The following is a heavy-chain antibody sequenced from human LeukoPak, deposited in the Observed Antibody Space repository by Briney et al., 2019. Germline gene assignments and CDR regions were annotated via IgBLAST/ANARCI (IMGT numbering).Heavy chain of an antibody. CDR3: ARGGSSGPYYFDY. Sequence: PGGSLRLSCAASGFTFSSYGLSWVRQAPGKGLEWVSSISSGSTYISYADSLKRRFTISRDNAKNSLYLQMNSLRAEDTAVYYCARGGSSGPYYFDYWGQGTLVTVSS. CDR1: GFTFSSYG. J-gene: IGHJ4*02. V-gene: IGHV3-21*01. CDR2: ISSGSTYI. D-gene: IGHD3-22*01.